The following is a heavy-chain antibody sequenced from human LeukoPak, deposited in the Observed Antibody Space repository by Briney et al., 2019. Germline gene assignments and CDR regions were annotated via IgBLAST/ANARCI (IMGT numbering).Heavy chain of an antibody. Sequence: PSETLSLTCTVSGGSISSSSYYWGWIRQPPGKGLEWIGSIYYSGSTYYNPSLKSRVTISVDTSKNQFSLKLSSATAADTAVYYCARHPNQYYFDYWGQGTLVTVSS. D-gene: IGHD1-14*01. CDR2: IYYSGST. CDR3: ARHPNQYYFDY. V-gene: IGHV4-39*01. CDR1: GGSISSSSYY. J-gene: IGHJ4*02.